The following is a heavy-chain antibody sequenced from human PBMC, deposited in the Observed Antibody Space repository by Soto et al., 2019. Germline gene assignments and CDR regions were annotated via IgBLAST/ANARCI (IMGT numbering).Heavy chain of an antibody. CDR2: IKQDGSEK. V-gene: IGHV3-7*01. CDR3: ARPNPLGYFHH. J-gene: IGHJ1*01. Sequence: GGSLRLSCAASGFTFSSYWVSWVRQAPGKGLEWVANIKQDGSEKYYVDSVKGRFTISRDNAKNSLYLQMNSLRAEDTAVYYCARPNPLGYFHHWGQGTLVTVSS. CDR1: GFTFSSYW.